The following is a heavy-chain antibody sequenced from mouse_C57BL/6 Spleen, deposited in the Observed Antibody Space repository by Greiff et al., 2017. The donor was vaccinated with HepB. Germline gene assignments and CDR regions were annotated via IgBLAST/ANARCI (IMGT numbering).Heavy chain of an antibody. Sequence: QVQLQQSGAELVRPGPSVKVSCKASGYAFTNYLIEWVKQRPGQGLEWIGVINPGSGGTNYNEKFKGKATLTADKSSSTAYMQLSSLTSEDSAVYFCAMITTVVARGMDYWGQGTSVTVSS. V-gene: IGHV1-54*01. CDR3: AMITTVVARGMDY. CDR1: GYAFTNYL. D-gene: IGHD1-1*01. CDR2: INPGSGGT. J-gene: IGHJ4*01.